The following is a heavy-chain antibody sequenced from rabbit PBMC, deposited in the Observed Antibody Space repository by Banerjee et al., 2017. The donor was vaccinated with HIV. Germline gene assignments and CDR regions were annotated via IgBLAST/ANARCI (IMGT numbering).Heavy chain of an antibody. CDR1: GLDFSSSYW. CDR3: ARRWNF. Sequence: QSLEESGGDLVKPGASLTLTCTASGLDFSSSYWMCWVRQAPGKGLEWIACIYTGSSGSTYYASWAKGRFTISKTSSTTVTLQMTSLTAADTATYFCARRWNFWGPGTLVTVS. CDR2: IYTGSSGST. V-gene: IGHV1S40*01. J-gene: IGHJ4*01.